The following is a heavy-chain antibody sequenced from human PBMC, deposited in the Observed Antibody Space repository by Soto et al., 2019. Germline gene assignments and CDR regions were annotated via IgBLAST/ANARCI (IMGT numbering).Heavy chain of an antibody. V-gene: IGHV4-38-2*01. CDR1: GYSISSGYY. Sequence: SETLSLTCAVSGYSISSGYYWGWIRQPPGKGLEWIGSIYHSGSTYYNPSLKSRVIVSVDTSKNQFSLKLRSVTAADTAVYYCARHRWGSGSYSGLLDFWGQGALVTVSS. J-gene: IGHJ4*02. D-gene: IGHD3-10*01. CDR3: ARHRWGSGSYSGLLDF. CDR2: IYHSGST.